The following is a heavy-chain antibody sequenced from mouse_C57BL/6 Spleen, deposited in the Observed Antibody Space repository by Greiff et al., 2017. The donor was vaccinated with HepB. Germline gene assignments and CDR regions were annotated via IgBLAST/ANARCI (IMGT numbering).Heavy chain of an antibody. CDR3: ARAGDYYGSSYAMDY. J-gene: IGHJ4*01. V-gene: IGHV3-6*01. D-gene: IGHD1-1*01. CDR1: GYSITSGYY. Sequence: EVQLQESGPGLVKPSQSLSLTCSVTGYSITSGYYWNWIRQFPGNKLEWMGYISYDGSNNYNPSLKNRISITRDTSKNQFFLKLNSVTTEDTATYYCARAGDYYGSSYAMDYWGQGTSVTVSS. CDR2: ISYDGSN.